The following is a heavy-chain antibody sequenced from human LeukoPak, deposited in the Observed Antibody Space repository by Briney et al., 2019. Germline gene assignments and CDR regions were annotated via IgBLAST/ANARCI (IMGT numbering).Heavy chain of an antibody. CDR3: ARLSDGSGSGIDY. CDR1: GYSFTSYW. D-gene: IGHD3-10*01. Sequence: GESLKISCKGSGYSFTSYWIGWVRQMPGKGLEWMGTIYPGDSDTRYSPSFQGQVTISADKSISTAYLQWGSLKASDTAMYYCARLSDGSGSGIDYWGQGTLVTVSS. CDR2: IYPGDSDT. J-gene: IGHJ4*02. V-gene: IGHV5-51*01.